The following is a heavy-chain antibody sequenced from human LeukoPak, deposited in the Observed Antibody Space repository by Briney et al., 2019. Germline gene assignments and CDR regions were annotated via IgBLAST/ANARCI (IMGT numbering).Heavy chain of an antibody. J-gene: IGHJ4*02. Sequence: GGSLRLSCAASGFTFGTYSVNWVRQAPGKGLEWLSYISSSSGTIYYADSVKGRFTISRDNAKNSLYLQVNSLRADDTAVYYCASLALVSADSWGQGTLVTVSS. CDR3: ASLALVSADS. CDR2: ISSSSGTI. CDR1: GFTFGTYS. V-gene: IGHV3-48*01. D-gene: IGHD3-3*02.